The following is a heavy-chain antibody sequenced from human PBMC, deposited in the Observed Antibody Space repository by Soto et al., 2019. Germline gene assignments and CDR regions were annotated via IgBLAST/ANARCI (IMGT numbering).Heavy chain of an antibody. Sequence: GGSLRLSCAASGFTFSSYAMSWVRQAPGKGLEWVSAISGSGGSTYYADSVKGRFTISRDNSKNTLYLQMNSLRAEDTAVYYCAKSGGYSYGSQETDYWGQGTLVTVSS. V-gene: IGHV3-23*01. CDR3: AKSGGYSYGSQETDY. CDR1: GFTFSSYA. D-gene: IGHD5-18*01. CDR2: ISGSGGST. J-gene: IGHJ4*02.